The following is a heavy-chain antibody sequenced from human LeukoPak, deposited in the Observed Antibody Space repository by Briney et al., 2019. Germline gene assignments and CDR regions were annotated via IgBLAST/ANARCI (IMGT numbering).Heavy chain of an antibody. D-gene: IGHD3-22*01. V-gene: IGHV4-4*02. CDR2: IYHSGST. Sequence: SETLSLTCDVSGGSISSSNWWSWVRQPPGKGLEWIGEIYHSGSTDYNPSLKSRVTISVDKSKNQFSLKLSSVTAADTAVYYCAKSRNYYESRDAFDIWGQGTMVTVSS. J-gene: IGHJ3*02. CDR1: GGSISSSNW. CDR3: AKSRNYYESRDAFDI.